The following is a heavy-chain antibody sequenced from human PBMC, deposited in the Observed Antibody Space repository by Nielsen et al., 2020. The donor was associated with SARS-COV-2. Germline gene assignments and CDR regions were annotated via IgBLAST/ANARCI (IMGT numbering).Heavy chain of an antibody. J-gene: IGHJ4*02. CDR3: ARLRYGNQDY. V-gene: IGHV7-4-1*02. CDR2: INTKTGNP. Sequence: ASVKVSCKASGYTFTNYAMSWVRQAPGQGLEWMGWINTKTGNPTYAQGFTGWFVFSPDTSVSTAYLQISSLKPEDTAVYYCARLRYGNQDYWGQGTLVTVSS. CDR1: GYTFTNYA. D-gene: IGHD3-9*01.